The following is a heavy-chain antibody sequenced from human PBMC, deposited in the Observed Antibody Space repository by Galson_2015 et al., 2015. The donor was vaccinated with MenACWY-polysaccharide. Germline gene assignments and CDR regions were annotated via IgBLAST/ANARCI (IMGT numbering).Heavy chain of an antibody. CDR2: IKQSGSEK. J-gene: IGHJ3*01. D-gene: IGHD2-15*01. CDR3: SIDLHCIAGCSIHYAFDV. Sequence: SLRLSCAASGFPFSDSWMTWIRQAPGKGLEWVATIKQSGSEKYYVDSVEGRFTVSRDNAKNSLYLQMNSLRVEDTAVYYFSIDLHCIAGCSIHYAFDVWGQRTKVTVSS. V-gene: IGHV3-7*01. CDR1: GFPFSDSW.